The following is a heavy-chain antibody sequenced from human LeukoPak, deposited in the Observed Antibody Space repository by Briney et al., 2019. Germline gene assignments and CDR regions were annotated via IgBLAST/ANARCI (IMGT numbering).Heavy chain of an antibody. J-gene: IGHJ6*03. V-gene: IGHV4-39*07. CDR3: ARGTSVLLWFGESCYMDV. Sequence: SETLSLTCTVSGGSISSSSYYWGWIRQPPGKGLEWIGSIYYSGSTYYNPSLKSRVTISVDTSKNQFSLKLSSVTAADTAVYYCARGTSVLLWFGESCYMDVWGKGTTVTVSS. CDR2: IYYSGST. CDR1: GGSISSSSYY. D-gene: IGHD3-10*01.